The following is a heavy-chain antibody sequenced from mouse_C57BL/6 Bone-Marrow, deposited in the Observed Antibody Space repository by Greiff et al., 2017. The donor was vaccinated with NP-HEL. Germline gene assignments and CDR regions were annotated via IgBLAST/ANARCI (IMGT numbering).Heavy chain of an antibody. Sequence: EVQLQQSVPELVRPGASVKLSCTASGFHIKNTYMHWLKQRPEQGLEWIGRIDPADGDTKYAPKFQGKATITADTSSNTAYLQLSSLTSEDTAIYYCARDYDGYYVCYLDDWGQGTTVTVSS. CDR2: IDPADGDT. CDR1: GFHIKNTY. D-gene: IGHD2-3*01. CDR3: ARDYDGYYVCYLDD. J-gene: IGHJ2*01. V-gene: IGHV14-3*01.